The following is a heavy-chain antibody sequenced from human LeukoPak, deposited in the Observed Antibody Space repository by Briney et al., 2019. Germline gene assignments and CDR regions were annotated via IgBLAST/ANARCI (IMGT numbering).Heavy chain of an antibody. Sequence: SETLSLTCTVSGGSISGYYWSWIRQPPGKGLEWIGYIYYSGSTNYNPSLKSRVTISVDTSKNQFSLKLSSVTAADTAVYYCARSYYYDSSGYWRYWGQGTLVTVSS. CDR1: GGSISGYY. J-gene: IGHJ4*02. D-gene: IGHD3-22*01. CDR3: ARSYYYDSSGYWRY. CDR2: IYYSGST. V-gene: IGHV4-59*08.